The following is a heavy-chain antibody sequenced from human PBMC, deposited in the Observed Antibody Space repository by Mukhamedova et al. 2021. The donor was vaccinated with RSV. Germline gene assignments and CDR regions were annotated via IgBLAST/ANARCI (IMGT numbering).Heavy chain of an antibody. CDR1: GYTFTLYN. CDR2: INAGNGNT. J-gene: IGHJ4*01. Sequence: MGSGYTFTLYNIHWVRQAPGQGLEWMGWINAGNGNTKYSQRFQGRVTITSDTSATTAYMELSSLTSEDTAVYYFPMSITSGDY. D-gene: IGHD1-14*01. CDR3: PMSITSGDY. V-gene: IGHV1-3*01.